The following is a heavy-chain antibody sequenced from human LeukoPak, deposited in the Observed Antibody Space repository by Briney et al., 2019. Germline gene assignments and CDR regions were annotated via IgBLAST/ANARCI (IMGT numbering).Heavy chain of an antibody. CDR2: INHRGST. CDR3: ARVKYTSSWHPVDS. D-gene: IGHD6-13*01. J-gene: IGHJ4*02. V-gene: IGHV4-34*01. Sequence: SETLSLTCAVYGGSFSGYYWSWIRQPPGQGLEWIGEINHRGSTNYNPSLKSRVTISVDTSKNQFSLRLNSVTAADTAVYYCARVKYTSSWHPVDSWGQGALVTVSS. CDR1: GGSFSGYY.